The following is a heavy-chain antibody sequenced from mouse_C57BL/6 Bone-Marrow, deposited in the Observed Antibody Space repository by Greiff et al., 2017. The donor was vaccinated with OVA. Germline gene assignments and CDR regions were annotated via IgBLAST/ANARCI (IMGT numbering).Heavy chain of an antibody. CDR2: IYPGDGDT. CDR1: GYAFSSSW. J-gene: IGHJ4*01. Sequence: QVQLQQSGPELVKPGASVKISCKASGYAFSSSWMNWVKQRPGQGLEWIGRIYPGDGDTNYNGKFKGKATLTADKSSSTAYMQLSSLTSEDSAVYFCAIYFSMDYWGQGTSVTVSS. V-gene: IGHV1-82*01. CDR3: AIYFSMDY.